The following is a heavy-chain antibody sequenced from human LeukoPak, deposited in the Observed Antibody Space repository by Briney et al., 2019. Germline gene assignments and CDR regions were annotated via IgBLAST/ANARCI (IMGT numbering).Heavy chain of an antibody. CDR2: ISGSGGST. CDR1: GFTFSSYA. J-gene: IGHJ6*04. CDR3: ARYQLLLLWYYYGMDV. V-gene: IGHV3-23*01. Sequence: GGSLRLSCAASGFTFSSYAMSWVRQAPGKGLEWVSAISGSGGSTYYADSVKGRFTISRDNSKNTLYLQMSSLRAEDTAVYYCARYQLLLLWYYYGMDVWGKGTTVTVSS. D-gene: IGHD2-2*01.